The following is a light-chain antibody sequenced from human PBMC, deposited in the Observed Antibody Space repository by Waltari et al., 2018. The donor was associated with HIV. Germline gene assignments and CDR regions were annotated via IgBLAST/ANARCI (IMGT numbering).Light chain of an antibody. CDR3: LQHYDYPRT. V-gene: IGKV1-17*01. J-gene: IGKJ2*01. CDR2: AAS. CDR1: QGIRNA. Sequence: DIQMTQSPSSLSASVGDRVTITCRASQGIRNALGWYQQKPGEAPKRLIYAASTLQNGVSSRFSGSGSGTEFTLTITSLQPEDVATYYCLQHYDYPRTFGQGTKREIK.